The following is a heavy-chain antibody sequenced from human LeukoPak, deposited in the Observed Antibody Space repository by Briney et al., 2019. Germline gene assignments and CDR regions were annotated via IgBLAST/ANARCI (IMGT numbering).Heavy chain of an antibody. J-gene: IGHJ6*03. CDR2: INPSGGST. D-gene: IGHD2-15*01. Sequence: ASVKVSCKASGYTFTSYYMHWVRQAPGQGLEWMGIINPSGGSTSYAQKFQGRVTMTRDTSTSTVYMELSSLRSEDTAAYYCARAPYCSGGSCHYYYYMDVWGKGTTVTVSS. CDR1: GYTFTSYY. V-gene: IGHV1-46*01. CDR3: ARAPYCSGGSCHYYYYMDV.